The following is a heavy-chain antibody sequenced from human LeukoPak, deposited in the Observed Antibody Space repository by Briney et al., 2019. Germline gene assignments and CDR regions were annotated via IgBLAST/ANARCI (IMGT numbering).Heavy chain of an antibody. V-gene: IGHV1-69*04. D-gene: IGHD3-10*01. Sequence: ASVKVSCKASGGTFSSYAISWVRQAPGQGLEWMGRIIPILGIANYAQKFQGRVTITADKSTSTAYMELSSLRSEDTAVYYYASYYYGSGSYYPYYFDYWGQGTLVTVSS. CDR1: GGTFSSYA. CDR2: IIPILGIA. CDR3: ASYYYGSGSYYPYYFDY. J-gene: IGHJ4*02.